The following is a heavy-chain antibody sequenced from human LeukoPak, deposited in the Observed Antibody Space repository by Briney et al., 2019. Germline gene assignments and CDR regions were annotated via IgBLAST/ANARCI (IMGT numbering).Heavy chain of an antibody. CDR3: ARDGLGDSSGYFADFDY. V-gene: IGHV3-48*01. CDR1: GFTFSSYS. J-gene: IGHJ4*02. D-gene: IGHD3-22*01. Sequence: QAGGSLRLSCAASGFTFSSYSMNWVRQARGKGLVWVSYISSSSSTIYYAHSVKGRFTISRDNAKNSLYLQMNSLRAEDTAVYYCARDGLGDSSGYFADFDYWGQGTLVTVSS. CDR2: ISSSSSTI.